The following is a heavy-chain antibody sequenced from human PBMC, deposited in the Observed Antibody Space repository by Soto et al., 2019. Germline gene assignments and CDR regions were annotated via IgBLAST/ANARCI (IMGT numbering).Heavy chain of an antibody. J-gene: IGHJ5*02. CDR3: ARRPGIAVDDNWFDP. D-gene: IGHD6-19*01. CDR2: IYYSGST. Sequence: PSETLSLTCTVSGGSISSSSYYWGWIRQPPGKGLEWIGSIYYSGSTYYNPSLKSRVTISVDTSKNQFSLKLSSATAADTAVYYCARRPGIAVDDNWFDPWGQGTLVTVSS. V-gene: IGHV4-39*01. CDR1: GGSISSSSYY.